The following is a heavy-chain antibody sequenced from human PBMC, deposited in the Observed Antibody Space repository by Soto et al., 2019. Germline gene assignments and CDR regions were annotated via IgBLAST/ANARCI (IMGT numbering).Heavy chain of an antibody. CDR2: IIPIFGTA. CDR1: GGTFSSYA. Sequence: SVKVSCKASGGTFSSYAISWVRQAPGQGLEWMGGIIPIFGTANYAQKFQGRVTITADESTSTAYMELSSLRSEDTAVYYCARDWRKYYDFWSGSYYGMDVWGQGTTVTVSS. J-gene: IGHJ6*02. D-gene: IGHD3-3*01. V-gene: IGHV1-69*13. CDR3: ARDWRKYYDFWSGSYYGMDV.